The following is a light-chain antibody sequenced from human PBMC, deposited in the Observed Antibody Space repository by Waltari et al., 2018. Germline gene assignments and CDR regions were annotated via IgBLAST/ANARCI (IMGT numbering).Light chain of an antibody. CDR2: AAS. Sequence: QMTQSLSSLSASVGDRVTITCRASQGIRNDLGWYQQKPGEAPKLLIYAASTLQSGVSSRFSGSGSGTDFTLTISSLQPEDFATYYCLQDYNYPLTFGGGTKVEIK. J-gene: IGKJ4*01. CDR3: LQDYNYPLT. V-gene: IGKV1-6*01. CDR1: QGIRND.